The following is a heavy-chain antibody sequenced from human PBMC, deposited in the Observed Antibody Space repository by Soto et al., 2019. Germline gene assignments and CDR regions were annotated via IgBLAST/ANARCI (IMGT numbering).Heavy chain of an antibody. V-gene: IGHV4-34*01. J-gene: IGHJ6*03. CDR2: INHSGST. D-gene: IGHD6-13*01. CDR3: GRGRGPDYSSSWYSARTYYYYYYMDV. CDR1: GGSFSGYY. Sequence: SETLSLTCAVYGGSFSGYYWSWIRQPPGKGLEWIGEINHSGSTNYNPSLKSRVTISVDTSKNQFSLKLSSVTAADTAVYYCGRGRGPDYSSSWYSARTYYYYYYMDVGGKGTTVTVS.